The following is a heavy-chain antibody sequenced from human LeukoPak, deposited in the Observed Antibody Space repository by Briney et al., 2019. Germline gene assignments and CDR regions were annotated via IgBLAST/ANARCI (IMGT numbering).Heavy chain of an antibody. J-gene: IGHJ4*02. Sequence: GGSLRLSCAASGFTFSSYWMSWVRQAPGKGLEWVANIKQDGSEKYYVDSVKGRFTISRDNAKNSLYLQMNSLRAEDTAVYYCARVMANYYGSGSYYNPLDYWGQGTLVTVSS. CDR1: GFTFSSYW. CDR3: ARVMANYYGSGSYYNPLDY. D-gene: IGHD3-10*01. V-gene: IGHV3-7*01. CDR2: IKQDGSEK.